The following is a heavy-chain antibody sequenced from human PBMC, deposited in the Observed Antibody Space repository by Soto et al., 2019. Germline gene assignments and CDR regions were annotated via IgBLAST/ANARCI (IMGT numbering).Heavy chain of an antibody. V-gene: IGHV3-7*01. Sequence: PGESLRLSSISSGFTFSTNWMNLVRQAPGKGLEWVANIKQDGTEKNYVDSVMGRFTISRDNAKNSLYLQMNSLRVEDTALYYCALSNFWSDYVDYWGQGP. D-gene: IGHD3-3*01. CDR2: IKQDGTEK. CDR1: GFTFSTNW. J-gene: IGHJ4*02. CDR3: ALSNFWSDYVDY.